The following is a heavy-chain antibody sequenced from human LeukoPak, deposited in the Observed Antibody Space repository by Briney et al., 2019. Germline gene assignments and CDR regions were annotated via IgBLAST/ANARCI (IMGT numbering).Heavy chain of an antibody. CDR1: GFAFSDSW. V-gene: IGHV3-7*01. CDR3: ARDRGWIQHDI. CDR2: IKGDGIAK. Sequence: GGSLRLSCAASGFAFSDSWMTWIRQAPGKGLEWVAFIKGDGIAKKYVDSVKGRFAISRDNAKNSLFLQMNSLRAEDTAVYYCARDRGWIQHDIWGQGTMVTVSS. J-gene: IGHJ3*02. D-gene: IGHD5-18*01.